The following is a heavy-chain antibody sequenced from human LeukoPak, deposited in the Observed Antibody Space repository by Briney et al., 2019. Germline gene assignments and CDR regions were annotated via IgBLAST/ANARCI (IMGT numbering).Heavy chain of an antibody. CDR1: GFTFSNYW. CDR3: ARSIAAAGISDF. V-gene: IGHV3-7*01. Sequence: GGSLRLSCAASGFTFSNYWMSWVRQAPGKGLEWVANIKQDGSEKYYVDSVKGRFTISRDNAKNSLYLQMNNPRAEDTAVYYCARSIAAAGISDFWGQGTLVTVSS. D-gene: IGHD6-13*01. CDR2: IKQDGSEK. J-gene: IGHJ4*02.